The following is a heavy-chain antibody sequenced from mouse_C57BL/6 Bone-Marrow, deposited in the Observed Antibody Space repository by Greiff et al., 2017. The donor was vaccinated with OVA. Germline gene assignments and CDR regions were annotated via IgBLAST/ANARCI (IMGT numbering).Heavy chain of an antibody. CDR1: GYTFTSYW. Sequence: VQLLQPGAELVKPGASVKLSCKASGYTFTSYWMPWVRQRPGQGLEWIGEISPSASYTNYPQNFTGKGTLPVDTSSTTAYMQLSSLTSEDSAVYYGAREGYDGVYYAMDYWGQGTSVTVSS. V-gene: IGHV1-50*01. J-gene: IGHJ4*01. CDR2: ISPSASYT. CDR3: AREGYDGVYYAMDY. D-gene: IGHD2-12*01.